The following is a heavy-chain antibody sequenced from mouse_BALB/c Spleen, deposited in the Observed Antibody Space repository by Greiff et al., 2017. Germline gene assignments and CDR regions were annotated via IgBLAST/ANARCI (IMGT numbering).Heavy chain of an antibody. D-gene: IGHD1-2*01. Sequence: QVHVKQSGPELVKPGASVRISCKASGYTFTSYYIHWVKQRPGQGLEWIGWIYPGNVNTKYNEKFKGKATLTADKSSSTAYMQLSSLTSEDSAVYFCARSLRRPYYFDYWGQGTTLTVSS. CDR1: GYTFTSYY. CDR2: IYPGNVNT. J-gene: IGHJ2*01. CDR3: ARSLRRPYYFDY. V-gene: IGHV1S56*01.